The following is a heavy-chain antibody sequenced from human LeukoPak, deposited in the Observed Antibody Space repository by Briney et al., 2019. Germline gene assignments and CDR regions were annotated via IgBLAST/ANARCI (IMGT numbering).Heavy chain of an antibody. CDR1: GDTFTRYG. Sequence: ASLKVSSKASGDTFTRYGMSCVRQAPGQGLEWMGWISAYNGNTNYAPKLQGRVTMTTDTSTTTAYVELRSLKSADTAVYYCARTSSQRGDLKTYDYWGQGTLVTVSS. CDR2: ISAYNGNT. D-gene: IGHD2-21*02. CDR3: ARTSSQRGDLKTYDY. J-gene: IGHJ4*02. V-gene: IGHV1-18*01.